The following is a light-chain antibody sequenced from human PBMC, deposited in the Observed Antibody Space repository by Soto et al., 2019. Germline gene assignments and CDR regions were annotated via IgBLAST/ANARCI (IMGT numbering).Light chain of an antibody. Sequence: DIQITQSPSTLSASVADAVTITFRASQSISGSLAWYQQKPGGPPNVLIYDASSLQSWVPSTFSGSGSGTEFTLTISSLQPDDFATYYCQQYKSYSSWKFGQGTKVDIK. V-gene: IGKV1-5*01. CDR2: DAS. J-gene: IGKJ1*01. CDR3: QQYKSYSSWK. CDR1: QSISGS.